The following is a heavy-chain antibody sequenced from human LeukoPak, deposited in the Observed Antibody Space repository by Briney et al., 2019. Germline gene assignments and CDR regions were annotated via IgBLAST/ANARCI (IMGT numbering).Heavy chain of an antibody. D-gene: IGHD3-10*01. J-gene: IGHJ5*02. CDR2: INHSGST. Sequence: SETLSLTCAVYGGSFSGYYWSWIRQPPGKGLEWIGEINHSGSTNYNPSLKSRATISLDTSKNQLSLNLRSVTAADTAVYYCARGSGSYVGWFDPWGQGTLVTVSS. V-gene: IGHV4-34*01. CDR1: GGSFSGYY. CDR3: ARGSGSYVGWFDP.